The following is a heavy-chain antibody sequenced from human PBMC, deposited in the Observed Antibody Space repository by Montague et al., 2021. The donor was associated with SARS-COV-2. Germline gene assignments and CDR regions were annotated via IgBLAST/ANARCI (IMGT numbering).Heavy chain of an antibody. CDR1: GFTFSCYA. Sequence: SLRLSCAASGFTFSCYAMSWVRQAPGKGLEWVSTISISDGNTYYADSVKGRFTISRDKSKNTLYLQMNSLRAEDTAVYYCAKDRQLVGDDAFDIWGQGTMVTVSS. V-gene: IGHV3-23*01. CDR3: AKDRQLVGDDAFDI. D-gene: IGHD6-13*01. J-gene: IGHJ3*02. CDR2: ISISDGNT.